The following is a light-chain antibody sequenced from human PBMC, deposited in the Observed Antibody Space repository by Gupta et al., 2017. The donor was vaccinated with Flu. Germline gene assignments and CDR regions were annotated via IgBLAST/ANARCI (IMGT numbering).Light chain of an antibody. CDR2: DDS. J-gene: IGLJ2*01. Sequence: SYVLTQTPSMFVAPGQTARITGAGDDMGLKIVHWYQQKPGQAPVLVVHDDSVRASGIPDRFSGSNSENMAALTISRVAAGDEADYFCQVRHDERDRPVFGGGTKLTGL. CDR1: DMGLKI. CDR3: QVRHDERDRPV. V-gene: IGLV3-21*02.